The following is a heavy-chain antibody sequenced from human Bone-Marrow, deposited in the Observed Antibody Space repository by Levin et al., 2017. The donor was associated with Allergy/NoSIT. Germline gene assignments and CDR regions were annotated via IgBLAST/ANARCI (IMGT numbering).Heavy chain of an antibody. CDR3: ASDKDYYDTSGYPFDL. V-gene: IGHV1-58*01. CDR1: GFTFSRSA. J-gene: IGHJ3*01. CDR2: IVVPTGNA. D-gene: IGHD3-22*01. Sequence: SVKVSCRASGFTFSRSAVQWVRQARGQRLEWIGWIVVPTGNANYAQTFHERVSITRDSSTNTAYMELTSLRSEDTAVYYCASDKDYYDTSGYPFDLWGRGTMVTVSS.